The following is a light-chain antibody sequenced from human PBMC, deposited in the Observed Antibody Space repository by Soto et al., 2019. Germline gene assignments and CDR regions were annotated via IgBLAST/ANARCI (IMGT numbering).Light chain of an antibody. CDR3: QQYKNWLTWT. J-gene: IGKJ1*01. CDR2: GAS. V-gene: IGKV3-15*01. CDR1: QSVSSS. Sequence: EIVMTQSPATLSVSPGERATLSCRASQSVSSSLAWYQHTPGQAPRLLIYGASTKATGSPARFSGSESGTEFTLTLSSLQSEDFAVYYCQQYKNWLTWTFGQGTKVDIK.